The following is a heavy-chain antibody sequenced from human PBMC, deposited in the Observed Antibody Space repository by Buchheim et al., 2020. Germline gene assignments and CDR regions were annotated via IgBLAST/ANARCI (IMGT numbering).Heavy chain of an antibody. Sequence: QVQLVQSGAEVKKPGASVKVSCKASGYTFTSYYMHWVRQAPGQGLEWMGIINPSGGSTSYAQKFQGRVTMTRDTSTNTVYMELSSLRSEDTAVYYCARDLHYDFWSGYSRAWFDPWGQGTL. CDR1: GYTFTSYY. V-gene: IGHV1-46*03. CDR3: ARDLHYDFWSGYSRAWFDP. J-gene: IGHJ5*02. CDR2: INPSGGST. D-gene: IGHD3-3*01.